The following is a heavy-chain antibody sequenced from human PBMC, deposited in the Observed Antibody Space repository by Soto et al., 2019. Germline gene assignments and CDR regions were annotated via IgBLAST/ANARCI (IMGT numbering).Heavy chain of an antibody. CDR2: IYYSGST. J-gene: IGHJ1*01. CDR3: ARLVGDWGGEYFQH. V-gene: IGHV4-39*01. D-gene: IGHD2-21*02. CDR1: GGSISSSSYY. Sequence: SETLSLTCTVSGGSISSSSYYWGWIRQPPGKGLEWIGSIYYSGSTYYNPSLKSRVTISVDTSKNQFSLKLSSVTAADTAVYYCARLVGDWGGEYFQHWGQGTLVTVSS.